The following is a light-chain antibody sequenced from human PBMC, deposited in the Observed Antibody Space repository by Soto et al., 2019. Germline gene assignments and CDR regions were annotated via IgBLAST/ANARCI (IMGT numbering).Light chain of an antibody. J-gene: IGKJ1*01. CDR3: QKYDSSPQA. V-gene: IGKV3-20*01. Sequence: EIVLTQSPGTLSLSPGETATLSCRASQSVSSFLAWYQQKPGQAPRLLIYDESSRATGIPDRLSGSGSGTDLNLTISRLEAEDFAVYFCQKYDSSPQACGLGTKVDIK. CDR2: DES. CDR1: QSVSSF.